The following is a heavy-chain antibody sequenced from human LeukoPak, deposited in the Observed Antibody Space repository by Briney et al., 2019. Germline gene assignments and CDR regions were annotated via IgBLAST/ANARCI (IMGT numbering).Heavy chain of an antibody. J-gene: IGHJ4*02. Sequence: PPETLSLTCTVSGGSISSSSYYWGWIRQPPGKGLEWIGSIYYSGSTYYNPSLKSRVTISVDTSKNQFSLSLTSVTAADTAVYYCATENEGVGFDHWGQGTLVSVSS. V-gene: IGHV4-39*07. CDR3: ATENEGVGFDH. D-gene: IGHD1-1*01. CDR2: IYYSGST. CDR1: GGSISSSSYY.